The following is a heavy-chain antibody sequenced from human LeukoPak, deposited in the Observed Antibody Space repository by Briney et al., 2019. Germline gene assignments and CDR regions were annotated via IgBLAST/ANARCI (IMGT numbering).Heavy chain of an antibody. D-gene: IGHD2-15*01. J-gene: IGHJ4*02. CDR2: IDPNDSYT. Sequence: GESLKISCKGSGYSVTSYWISWVRQRPGKGLEWMGRIDPNDSYTKYSPSFQGHVTISADKSISTAYLQWSSLKASDTAMYYCARRPYCSAGGCYGDYWGQGTLVTVSS. CDR1: GYSVTSYW. V-gene: IGHV5-10-1*01. CDR3: ARRPYCSAGGCYGDY.